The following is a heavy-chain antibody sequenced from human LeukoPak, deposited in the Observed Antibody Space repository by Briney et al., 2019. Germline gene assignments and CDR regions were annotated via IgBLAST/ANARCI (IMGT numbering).Heavy chain of an antibody. D-gene: IGHD3-10*01. J-gene: IGHJ6*02. CDR1: GFTFSSYG. V-gene: IGHV3-33*01. CDR3: SRGGTMVRGVIINRWGMDV. Sequence: LSGRSLRLSCAASGFTFSSYGMHWVRQAPGKGLEWVAVIWYDGSKKYYADSVKGRFTISRDNSKNTLYLQMNSLRAEDTAVYYCSRGGTMVRGVIINRWGMDVWGQGTTVTVSS. CDR2: IWYDGSKK.